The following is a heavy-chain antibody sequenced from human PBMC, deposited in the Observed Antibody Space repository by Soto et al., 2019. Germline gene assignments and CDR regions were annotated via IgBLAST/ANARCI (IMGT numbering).Heavy chain of an antibody. CDR2: ISGSGGST. CDR3: ATQITGTTKSNY. Sequence: GGSLRLSCAASGFTFSSYAMSWVRQAPGKGLEWVSAISGSGGSTYYADSVKGRFTISRDNSENTLYLQMDSLRAEDTAVYYCATQITGTTKSNYWAQGTLVTVSS. J-gene: IGHJ4*02. CDR1: GFTFSSYA. D-gene: IGHD1-7*01. V-gene: IGHV3-23*01.